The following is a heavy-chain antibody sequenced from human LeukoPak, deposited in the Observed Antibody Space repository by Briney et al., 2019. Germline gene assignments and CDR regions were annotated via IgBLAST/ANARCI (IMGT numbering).Heavy chain of an antibody. CDR1: GFTFSSYA. CDR3: AREAPFSSGYSALGY. D-gene: IGHD3-22*01. Sequence: GGSLRLSCAASGFTFSSYAMHWVRQAPGKGLEYVSAISSNGGSTYYANSVKGRFTISRDNSKNTLYLQMASLRAEDMAVYYCAREAPFSSGYSALGYWGQGTLVTVSS. CDR2: ISSNGGST. V-gene: IGHV3-64*01. J-gene: IGHJ4*02.